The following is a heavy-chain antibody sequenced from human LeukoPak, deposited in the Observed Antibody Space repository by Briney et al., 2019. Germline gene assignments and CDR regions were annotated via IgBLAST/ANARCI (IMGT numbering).Heavy chain of an antibody. CDR3: VRDGGVSGYDLLDY. CDR2: ISGSGGST. V-gene: IGHV3-23*01. D-gene: IGHD5-12*01. CDR1: GFTFSSYA. Sequence: GGSLRLSCAASGFTFSSYAMSWVRQAPGKGLEWVSAISGSGGSTYYADSVKGRFTISRDNSKNTLYLQMDSLRAEDTAVYYCVRDGGVSGYDLLDYWGQGTLVTVSS. J-gene: IGHJ4*02.